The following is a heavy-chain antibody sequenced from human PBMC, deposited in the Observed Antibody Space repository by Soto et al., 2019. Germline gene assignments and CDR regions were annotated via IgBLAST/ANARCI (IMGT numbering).Heavy chain of an antibody. Sequence: GGSLRLSCAASGFTFSSYWMHWVRQAPGKGLVWVSRINSDGSSTSYADSVKGRFTISRDNAKNTLYLQMNSLRAEDTAVYYCAREYYDFWSGYYLGMDVWGQGTTVTVSS. CDR2: INSDGSST. CDR3: AREYYDFWSGYYLGMDV. CDR1: GFTFSSYW. J-gene: IGHJ6*02. D-gene: IGHD3-3*01. V-gene: IGHV3-74*01.